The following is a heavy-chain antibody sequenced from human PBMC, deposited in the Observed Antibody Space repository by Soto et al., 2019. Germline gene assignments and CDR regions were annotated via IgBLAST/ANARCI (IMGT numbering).Heavy chain of an antibody. CDR1: GYTFTSYG. CDR2: ISAYNGNT. Sequence: ASVKVSCKASGYTFTSYGISWVRQAPGQGLEWMGWISAYNGNTNYAQKLQGRVTMTTDTSTSTAYMELSSLRSEDTAVYYCARSITIFGVVIIDTYYYYGMDVWGQGTTVTVSS. CDR3: ARSITIFGVVIIDTYYYYGMDV. J-gene: IGHJ6*02. D-gene: IGHD3-3*01. V-gene: IGHV1-18*01.